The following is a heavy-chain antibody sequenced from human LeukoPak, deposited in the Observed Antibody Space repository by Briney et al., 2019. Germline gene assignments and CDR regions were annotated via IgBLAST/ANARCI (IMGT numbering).Heavy chain of an antibody. V-gene: IGHV1-69*13. Sequence: ASVKVSCKASGGTFISYAISWVRQAPGQGREWMGGIIPICGTANYAQKFQGRVTITADESTSTAYMELSSLRSEDTAEYYCAREELRFLGWPLYYYMDVWGKGTTVTVSS. CDR2: IIPICGTA. J-gene: IGHJ6*03. CDR1: GGTFISYA. CDR3: AREELRFLGWPLYYYMDV. D-gene: IGHD3-3*01.